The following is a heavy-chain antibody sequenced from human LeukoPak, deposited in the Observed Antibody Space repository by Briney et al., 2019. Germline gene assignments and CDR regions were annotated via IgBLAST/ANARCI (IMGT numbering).Heavy chain of an antibody. CDR1: GGTFSSYA. CDR2: IIPIFGIA. D-gene: IGHD5-12*01. J-gene: IGHJ4*02. CDR3: ARENSGGYTDY. V-gene: IGHV1-69*04. Sequence: ASVKVSCKASGGTFSSYAISWVRQAPGQGLEWMGRIIPIFGIANYAQKFQGRVTITADKSTSTAYMELSSLRSDDTAVYYCARENSGGYTDYWGQGTLVSVSS.